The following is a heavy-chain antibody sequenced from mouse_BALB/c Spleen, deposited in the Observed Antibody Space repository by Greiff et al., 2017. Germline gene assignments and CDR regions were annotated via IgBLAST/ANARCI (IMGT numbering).Heavy chain of an antibody. J-gene: IGHJ2*01. V-gene: IGHV5-6*01. CDR3: ARWDRYYFDY. Sequence: EVMLVESGGDLVKPGGSLKLSCAASGFTFSSYGMSWVRQTPDKRLEWVATISSGGSYTYYPDSVKGRFTISRDNAKNTLYLQMSSLKSEDTAMYYCARWDRYYFDYRGQGTTLTVSS. CDR1: GFTFSSYG. D-gene: IGHD4-1*01. CDR2: ISSGGSYT.